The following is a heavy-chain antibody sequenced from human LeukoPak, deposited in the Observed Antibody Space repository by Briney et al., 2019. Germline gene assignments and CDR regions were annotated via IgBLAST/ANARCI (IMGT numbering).Heavy chain of an antibody. CDR2: ISSSGTTI. D-gene: IGHD6-13*01. Sequence: GGSLRLSCAASGFTLNDYYMSWIRQARGKGREWGSYISSSGTTIYYAASVKGRFTISRDNAKNSLYLQMNSLRAEDTAVYYCARVQKEIAAFDYWGQGTLVTVSS. CDR3: ARVQKEIAAFDY. J-gene: IGHJ4*02. CDR1: GFTLNDYY. V-gene: IGHV3-11*04.